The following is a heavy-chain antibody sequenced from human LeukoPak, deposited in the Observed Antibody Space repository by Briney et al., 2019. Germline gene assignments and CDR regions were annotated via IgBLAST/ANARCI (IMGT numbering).Heavy chain of an antibody. V-gene: IGHV1-69*04. Sequence: GASVKVSCKASGGTFSSYAISWVRQAPGQGLEWTGRIIPILGIANYAQKFQGRVTITADESTSTAYMELSSLRSEDTAVYYCARDRGGWTDYWGQGTLVTVSS. J-gene: IGHJ4*02. D-gene: IGHD2-15*01. CDR2: IIPILGIA. CDR3: ARDRGGWTDY. CDR1: GGTFSSYA.